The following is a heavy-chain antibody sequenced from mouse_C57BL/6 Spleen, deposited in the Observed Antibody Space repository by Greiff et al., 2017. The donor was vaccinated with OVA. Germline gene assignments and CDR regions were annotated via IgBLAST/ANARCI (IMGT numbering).Heavy chain of an antibody. J-gene: IGHJ2*01. CDR2: ISYDGSN. Sequence: EVQLQESGPGLVKPSQSLSLTCSVTGYSIPSGYYWNWIRQFPGNKLEWMGYISYDGSNNYNPSLKNRISITRDTSKNQFFLKLNTGTTEDTATYYCAIEYYGSSFHFDYWGKGTTLTVSS. CDR1: GYSIPSGYY. V-gene: IGHV3-6*01. CDR3: AIEYYGSSFHFDY. D-gene: IGHD1-1*01.